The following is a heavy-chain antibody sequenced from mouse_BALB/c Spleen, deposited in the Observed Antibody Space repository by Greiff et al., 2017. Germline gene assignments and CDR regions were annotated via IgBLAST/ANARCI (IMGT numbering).Heavy chain of an antibody. CDR2: IYPGSGST. Sequence: LQQPGSELVRPGASVKLSCKASGYTFTSYWMHWVKQRPGQGLEWIGNIYPGSGSTNYDEKFKSKATLTVDTSSSTAYMQLSSLTSEDSAVYYCTRHYGSSYFDYWGQGTTLTVSS. J-gene: IGHJ2*01. CDR1: GYTFTSYW. CDR3: TRHYGSSYFDY. D-gene: IGHD1-1*01. V-gene: IGHV1S22*01.